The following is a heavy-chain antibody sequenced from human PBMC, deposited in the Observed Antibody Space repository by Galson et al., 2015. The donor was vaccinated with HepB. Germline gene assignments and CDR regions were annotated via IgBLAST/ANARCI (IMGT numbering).Heavy chain of an antibody. CDR1: GFTFSSYA. V-gene: IGHV3-30-3*01. J-gene: IGHJ4*02. CDR2: ISYDGSNK. Sequence: SLRLSCAASGFTFSSYAMHWVRQAPGKGLEWVAVISYDGSNKYYADSVKGRFTISRDNSKNTLYLQMNSLRAEDTAVYYCARDTFVVVPAAKWVGAGSFDYWGQGTLVTVSS. CDR3: ARDTFVVVPAAKWVGAGSFDY. D-gene: IGHD2-2*01.